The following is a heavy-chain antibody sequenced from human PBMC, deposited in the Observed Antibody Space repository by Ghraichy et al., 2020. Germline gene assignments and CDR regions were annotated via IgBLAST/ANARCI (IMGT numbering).Heavy chain of an antibody. CDR2: INPNSGDT. CDR3: ARVYVGYYNGLDV. J-gene: IGHJ6*01. CDR1: GYTFTGYF. D-gene: IGHD2-8*01. V-gene: IGHV1-2*02. Sequence: ASVKVSCKASGYTFTGYFIHWVRQAPGQGLEWMGWINPNSGDTNYAQKFQDRVTMTRDTSISTAYMELSRLRSDDTAVYYCARVYVGYYNGLDVWGKGPRSPSPQ.